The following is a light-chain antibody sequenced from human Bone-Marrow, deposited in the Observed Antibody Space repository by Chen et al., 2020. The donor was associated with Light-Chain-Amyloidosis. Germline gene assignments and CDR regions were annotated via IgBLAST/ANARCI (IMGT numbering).Light chain of an antibody. CDR3: QSADSSGTYEVM. V-gene: IGLV3-25*03. CDR1: DLPTKY. CDR2: RDT. Sequence: SYELTQPPSVSVSPGQTARITCSGDDLPTKYAYWYQQKPGQAPVLVIHRDTERPSGISERLCGSSSGTKATLTISGVQAEDEADYHCQSADSSGTYEVMFGGGTKLTVL. J-gene: IGLJ3*02.